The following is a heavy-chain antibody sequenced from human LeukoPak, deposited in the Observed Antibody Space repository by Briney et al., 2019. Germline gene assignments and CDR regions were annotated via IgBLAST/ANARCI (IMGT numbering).Heavy chain of an antibody. V-gene: IGHV3-66*01. Sequence: GGSLRLSCAASGFTVSNNYMSWVRQTPGKGLEWVSLIYSGGSTYYADSVKGRFTISRDNSKNTLYLQMNSLRAEDTAVYYCAKDLGPTVVTPGHYYYYYYGMDVWGQGTTVTVSS. J-gene: IGHJ6*02. CDR1: GFTVSNNY. CDR3: AKDLGPTVVTPGHYYYYYYGMDV. CDR2: IYSGGST. D-gene: IGHD4-23*01.